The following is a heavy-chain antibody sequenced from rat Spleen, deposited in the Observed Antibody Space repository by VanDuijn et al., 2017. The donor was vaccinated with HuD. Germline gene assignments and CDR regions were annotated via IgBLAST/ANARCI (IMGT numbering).Heavy chain of an antibody. CDR2: ISYDGSST. V-gene: IGHV5-29*01. J-gene: IGHJ1*01. CDR1: GFTFSDYY. CDR3: ARRGYLSNWYFDF. Sequence: EVQLVESDGGLVQPGRSLKLSCAASGFTFSDYYMAWVRQAPTKGLEWVATISYDGSSTYYRDSVKGRFTISRDNAKSTLYLQMDSLRSEETATYYCARRGYLSNWYFDFWGPGIMVTVSS. D-gene: IGHD2-7*01.